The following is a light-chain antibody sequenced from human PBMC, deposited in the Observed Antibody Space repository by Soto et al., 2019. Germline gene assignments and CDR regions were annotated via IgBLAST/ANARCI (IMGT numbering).Light chain of an antibody. Sequence: QSVLSQPPSASGSPGQSVTISCTGTSSDVGGYNYVSWYQQHPGKAPKLMIYEVSKRPSGVPDRFSASKSGNTASLTVSGLQAEDEANYYCSSYAGSLYGFGTGTKVTVL. CDR1: SSDVGGYNY. CDR2: EVS. V-gene: IGLV2-8*01. J-gene: IGLJ1*01. CDR3: SSYAGSLYG.